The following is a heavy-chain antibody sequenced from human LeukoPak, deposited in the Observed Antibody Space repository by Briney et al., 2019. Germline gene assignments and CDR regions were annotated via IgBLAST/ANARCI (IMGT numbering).Heavy chain of an antibody. J-gene: IGHJ5*02. CDR1: GFTFSSYA. V-gene: IGHV3-23*01. CDR2: ISGSGGST. CDR3: AKRKEQLVRGFGWFDP. Sequence: PGGFLRLSCAASGFTFSSYAMSWVRQAPGKGLEWVSAISGSGGSTYYADSVKGRFTISRDNSKNTLYLQMNSLRAEDTAVYYCAKRKEQLVRGFGWFDPWGQGTLVTVSS. D-gene: IGHD6-6*01.